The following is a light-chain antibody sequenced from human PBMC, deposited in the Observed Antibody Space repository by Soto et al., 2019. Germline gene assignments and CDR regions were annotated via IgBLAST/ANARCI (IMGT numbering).Light chain of an antibody. J-gene: IGLJ3*02. CDR1: SSDVGGYNY. Sequence: QSALTQPPSASGSPGQSVTIYCTGTSSDVGGYNYVSWYQQHPGKVPKLMIYEVTKRPSGVPDRFSGSKSGNTASLTVSGLQAEDEADYYCSSYAGSNILVFGGGTKVTVL. CDR2: EVT. V-gene: IGLV2-8*01. CDR3: SSYAGSNILV.